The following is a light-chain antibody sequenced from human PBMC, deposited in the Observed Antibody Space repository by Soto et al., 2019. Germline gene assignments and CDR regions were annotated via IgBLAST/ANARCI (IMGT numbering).Light chain of an antibody. Sequence: QSALTQPASVSGSPGQSITISCTGTSSDVGGYNYVSWYQQHPGKAPKLMIYDVSNRPSGVSNRFSGSKSGNTASLTISGLQSEDDADYYSSSYTSSSSPDVFGTGTKLTVL. CDR1: SSDVGGYNY. CDR3: SSYTSSSSPDV. J-gene: IGLJ1*01. CDR2: DVS. V-gene: IGLV2-14*01.